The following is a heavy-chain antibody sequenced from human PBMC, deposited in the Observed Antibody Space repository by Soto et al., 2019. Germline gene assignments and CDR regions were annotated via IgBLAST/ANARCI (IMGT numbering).Heavy chain of an antibody. CDR2: IYYSGKT. Sequence: SETLSLTCSLSGGSLTSASYFWAWIRQPPGKGLEWVGSIYYSGKTNYNPSLKSRTTISVDRSRNQFSLQVSSVTAADTAVYYCAKNLPRTGRFDYWGQGTVVTVSS. V-gene: IGHV4-39*01. CDR3: AKNLPRTGRFDY. J-gene: IGHJ4*02. CDR1: GGSLTSASYF. D-gene: IGHD1-1*01.